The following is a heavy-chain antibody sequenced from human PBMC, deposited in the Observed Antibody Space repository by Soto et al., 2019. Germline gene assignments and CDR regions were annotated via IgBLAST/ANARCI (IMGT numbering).Heavy chain of an antibody. CDR3: ARTFDYYGMDV. V-gene: IGHV4-38-2*01. CDR2: IYHAGSV. CDR1: GYSIASGYY. J-gene: IGHJ6*02. Sequence: SETLSLTCAVSGYSIASGYYWAWIRQSPGKGLEWIGSIYHAGSVYYNPSLNSRVAVSLDTSKNHFSLKLTSETAADTAVYYCARTFDYYGMDVWGQGTTVTVSS.